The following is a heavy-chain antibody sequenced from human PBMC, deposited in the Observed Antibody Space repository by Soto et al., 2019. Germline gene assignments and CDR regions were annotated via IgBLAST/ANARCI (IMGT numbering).Heavy chain of an antibody. CDR2: ISGGGGAR. CDR3: AKXLRDLEPSGESYVAMDV. CDR1: GFTFEYYA. Sequence: GGSLRLSCAASGFTFEYYAMNWVRQAPGKGLQWVTGISGGGGARYYADSVKGRFIISRDNSKNTLHLQMNSLRPEDTALYYCAKXLRDLEPSGESYVAMDVWGQGTTVTVSS. D-gene: IGHD2-8*01. V-gene: IGHV3-23*01. J-gene: IGHJ6*02.